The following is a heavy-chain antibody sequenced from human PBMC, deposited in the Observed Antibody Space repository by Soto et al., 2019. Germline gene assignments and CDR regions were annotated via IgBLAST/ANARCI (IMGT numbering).Heavy chain of an antibody. V-gene: IGHV1-3*01. CDR2: INAGNGNT. D-gene: IGHD7-27*01. CDR3: ASDTGYADFIDEFDISAEPLLLTGHSGWF. J-gene: IGHJ5*01. Sequence: RLEWMGWINAGNGNTKYSQKFQGRVTITRDTSASTAYMELSSLRSEDTAVYYCASDTGYADFIDEFDISAEPLLLTGHSGWF.